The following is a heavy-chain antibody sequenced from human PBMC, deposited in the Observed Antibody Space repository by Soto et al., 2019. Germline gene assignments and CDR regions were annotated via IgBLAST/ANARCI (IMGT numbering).Heavy chain of an antibody. D-gene: IGHD6-6*01. CDR3: ARDGAFYSSSGGFDY. V-gene: IGHV3-33*01. J-gene: IGHJ4*02. Sequence: QVQLVESGGGVVQPGRSLRLSCAASGFTFSSDGMHWVRQSPGKGLEWVAVIWYDGSNKYYADSVKGRFTISRDNSKNTRYLQMNSMRAEETAVYYCARDGAFYSSSGGFDYWGQGTLVTVSS. CDR1: GFTFSSDG. CDR2: IWYDGSNK.